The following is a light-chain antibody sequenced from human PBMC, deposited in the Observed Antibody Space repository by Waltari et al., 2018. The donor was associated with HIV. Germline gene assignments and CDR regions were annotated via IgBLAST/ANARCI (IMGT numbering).Light chain of an antibody. V-gene: IGKV4-1*01. Sequence: DIVMTQSPDSLAVSLGERATINCKSSQSVLYSSNNKSYLAWYQQKPGQPPKLLIYLTSTRESGVPDRFSGTGSGTDFTLTISRLEPEDSAVYYCQEFDDDSWSFGHGTKVEIK. J-gene: IGKJ1*01. CDR1: QSVLYSSNNKSY. CDR2: LTS. CDR3: QEFDDDSWS.